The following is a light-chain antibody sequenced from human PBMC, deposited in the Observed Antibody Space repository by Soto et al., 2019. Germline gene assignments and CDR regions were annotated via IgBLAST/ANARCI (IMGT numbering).Light chain of an antibody. CDR1: SSNIGKNY. Sequence: QSVLTQPPSVSAAPGQKVTISCSGSSSNIGKNYVSWYQRLPGTAPKLLIYDNNERSSVIPDRFSGSKSGTSATLGIAGLQTGDEADYYCGTWDTSLSAVVFGGGTKVTVL. CDR2: DNN. J-gene: IGLJ2*01. CDR3: GTWDTSLSAVV. V-gene: IGLV1-51*01.